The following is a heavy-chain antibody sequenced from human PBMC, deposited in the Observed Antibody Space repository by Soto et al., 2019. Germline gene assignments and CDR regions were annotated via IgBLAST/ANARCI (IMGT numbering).Heavy chain of an antibody. CDR2: ISSSSSTI. J-gene: IGHJ4*02. Sequence: PGGSLRLSCAASGFTFSYYSMNWVRQAPGKGLEWISYISSSSSTIYYADSVKGRFTISRDNAKNSLYLQMNSLRAEDTAVYYCARDLGGYSYGYGFDYWGQGTLVTVSS. CDR3: ARDLGGYSYGYGFDY. D-gene: IGHD5-18*01. CDR1: GFTFSYYS. V-gene: IGHV3-48*01.